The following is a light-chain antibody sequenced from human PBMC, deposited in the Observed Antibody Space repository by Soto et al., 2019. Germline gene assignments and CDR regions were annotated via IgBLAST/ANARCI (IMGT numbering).Light chain of an antibody. V-gene: IGKV1-12*01. CDR2: SAS. Sequence: DIQVTQSPSSVSAYVGDRVTITCRTSQDVSSWLAWYQQKPGKAPELLIYSASTLQTGVPSRFSGSGSGTDFTLTISSLQPEDFATYYCQPANSFPLTFGGGTKVEIK. J-gene: IGKJ4*01. CDR1: QDVSSW. CDR3: QPANSFPLT.